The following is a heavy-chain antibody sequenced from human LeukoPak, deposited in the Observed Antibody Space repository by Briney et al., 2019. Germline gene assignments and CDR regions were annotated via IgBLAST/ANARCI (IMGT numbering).Heavy chain of an antibody. D-gene: IGHD4-17*01. CDR1: GFTFSSYA. CDR2: IYHSGST. CDR3: ARSPFDYEDY. J-gene: IGHJ4*02. V-gene: IGHV4-30-2*01. Sequence: LRLSCAASGFTFSSYAMSWVRQAPGKGLEWIGYIYHSGSTYYNPSLKSRVTISVDRSKNQFSLKLSSVTAADTAVYYCARSPFDYEDYWGQGTLVTVSS.